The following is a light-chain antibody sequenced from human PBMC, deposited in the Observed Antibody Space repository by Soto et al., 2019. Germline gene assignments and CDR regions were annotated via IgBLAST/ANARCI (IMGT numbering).Light chain of an antibody. Sequence: DIQMTQSPSSVSASVGDRVTITCRASQGISSWLAWYQQKPGKAPKLLIYAASSLQSGVPSRFSRSGSETDFTLPIISLQLEDFAPYYCQQASSFPITIGQGTRLEIK. CDR2: AAS. V-gene: IGKV1D-12*01. CDR3: QQASSFPIT. CDR1: QGISSW. J-gene: IGKJ5*01.